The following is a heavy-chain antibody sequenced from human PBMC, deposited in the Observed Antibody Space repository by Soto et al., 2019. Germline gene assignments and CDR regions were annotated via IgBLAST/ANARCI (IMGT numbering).Heavy chain of an antibody. Sequence: GESLTISCKGSGYSFTTYWIGWVRQMPGTGLEWMGIINPGDSDTRYSLSFQGQVTISADKSFSTAYLLWSSLNASDTAMYFCARVSSSSWPYYYYYNMDVWGQGTTVTVSS. CDR3: ARVSSSSWPYYYYYNMDV. CDR2: INPGDSDT. V-gene: IGHV5-51*01. J-gene: IGHJ6*02. CDR1: GYSFTTYW. D-gene: IGHD6-13*01.